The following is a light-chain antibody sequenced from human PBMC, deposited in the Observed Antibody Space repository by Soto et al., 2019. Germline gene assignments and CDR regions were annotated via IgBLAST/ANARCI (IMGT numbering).Light chain of an antibody. Sequence: DIQVPRSPCSVSASVGDRVTITCSASQDIASYLAWYQHKPGRTPELLIHGASRRQSGVPARFSGSGSGTEFTLSINSLQPEDFATYYCQQSDSFPLTFGQGTRLEIK. CDR2: GAS. CDR3: QQSDSFPLT. V-gene: IGKV1D-12*01. CDR1: QDIASY. J-gene: IGKJ5*01.